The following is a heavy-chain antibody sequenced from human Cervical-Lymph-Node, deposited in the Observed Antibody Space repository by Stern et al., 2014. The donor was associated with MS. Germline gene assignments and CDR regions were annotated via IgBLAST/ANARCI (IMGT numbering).Heavy chain of an antibody. CDR2: INPNGAD. Sequence: VQLVQSGSEVKKPGASVKVSCKASEYTHNNYLIHWVRQAPGQRPDWMGVINPNGADNKAPKDQDRVIKTNAASPTTSYNEPSRLRSEDTAVYYCAVRYCSGGRCYSVPDVWGQGTTVIVSS. V-gene: IGHV1-2*02. CDR1: EYTHNNYL. J-gene: IGHJ6*02. CDR3: AVRYCSGGRCYSVPDV. D-gene: IGHD2-15*01.